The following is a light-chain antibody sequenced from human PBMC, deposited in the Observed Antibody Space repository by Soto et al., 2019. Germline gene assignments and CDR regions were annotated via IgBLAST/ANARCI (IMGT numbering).Light chain of an antibody. CDR1: QSVRSNS. J-gene: IGKJ4*01. CDR2: DAS. V-gene: IGKV3-20*01. Sequence: EIVLMQSPDTLSLSPGERATLSCRASQSVRSNSLAWYQQKPGQAPRFLIYDASSRATGIPDRFSGSGSGTDFTLTISRLEPEDFAVYYCQQYGSTPLTFGGGTKVDIK. CDR3: QQYGSTPLT.